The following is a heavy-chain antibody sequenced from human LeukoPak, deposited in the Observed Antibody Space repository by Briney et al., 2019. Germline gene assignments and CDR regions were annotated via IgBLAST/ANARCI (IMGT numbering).Heavy chain of an antibody. D-gene: IGHD3-22*01. CDR3: ARGAYYDSSGYSGSPYYYGMDV. J-gene: IGHJ6*02. CDR1: GGSISSGDYY. Sequence: SETLSLTCTVSGGSISSGDYYWSWIRQPPGKGLEWIGYIYYSGSTYYNPSLKSRVTISVDTSKNQFSLKLSSVTAADTAVYYCARGAYYDSSGYSGSPYYYGMDVWGQGTTVTVSS. CDR2: IYYSGST. V-gene: IGHV4-30-4*01.